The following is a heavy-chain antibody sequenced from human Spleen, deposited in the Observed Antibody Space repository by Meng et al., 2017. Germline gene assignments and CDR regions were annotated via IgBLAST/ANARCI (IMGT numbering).Heavy chain of an antibody. CDR1: GYTFTSYG. J-gene: IGHJ4*02. CDR3: ARDSNEFGVFDY. Sequence: ASVKVSCKASGYTFTSYGISWVRQAPGQGLEWMGWISAYNGNTNYAQKLQGRVTMTTDTSTSTAYMELRSLRSDDTDVYYCARDSNEFGVFDYWGQGTLVTVSS. D-gene: IGHD3-10*01. V-gene: IGHV1-18*01. CDR2: ISAYNGNT.